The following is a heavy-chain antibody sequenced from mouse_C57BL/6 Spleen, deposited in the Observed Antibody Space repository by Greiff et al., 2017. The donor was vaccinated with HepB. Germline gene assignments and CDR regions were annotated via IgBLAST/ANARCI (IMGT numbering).Heavy chain of an antibody. CDR3: ARPYYYGSSLDY. J-gene: IGHJ2*01. Sequence: QVHVKQPGAELVKPGASVKLSCKASGYTFTSYWMQWVKQRPGQGLEWIGEIDPSDSYTNYNQKFKGKATLTVDTSSSTAYMQLSSLTSEDSAVYYCARPYYYGSSLDYWGQGTTLTVSS. D-gene: IGHD1-1*01. V-gene: IGHV1-50*01. CDR1: GYTFTSYW. CDR2: IDPSDSYT.